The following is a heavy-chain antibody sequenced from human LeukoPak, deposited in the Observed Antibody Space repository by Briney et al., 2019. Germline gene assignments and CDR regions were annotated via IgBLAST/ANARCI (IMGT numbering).Heavy chain of an antibody. J-gene: IGHJ4*02. V-gene: IGHV3-43*02. CDR2: ISGDGGST. CDR1: GFMFHDYA. Sequence: GGPLGLSCAAPGFMFHDYAIHWLRQAPGKGLEWVSLISGDGGSTFYADSVKGRFTISRDNSKNSLYLQMNSLRSDDTALYYCARESESSGWYDYWGQGTLVTVSS. CDR3: ARESESSGWYDY. D-gene: IGHD6-19*01.